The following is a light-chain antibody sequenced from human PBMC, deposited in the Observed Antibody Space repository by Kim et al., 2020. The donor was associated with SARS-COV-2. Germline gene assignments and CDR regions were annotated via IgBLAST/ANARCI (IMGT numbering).Light chain of an antibody. CDR1: SNKVGYEG. J-gene: IGLJ3*02. CDR2: RNN. CDR3: SAWDSSLSAWV. Sequence: RQPDTLACTGKSNKVGYEGAAWLQQHQGHPPKLLSYRNNNRPSGISDRFSASRSGNTASLTITGLQPEDETDYYCSAWDSSLSAWVFGGGTQLTVL. V-gene: IGLV10-54*04.